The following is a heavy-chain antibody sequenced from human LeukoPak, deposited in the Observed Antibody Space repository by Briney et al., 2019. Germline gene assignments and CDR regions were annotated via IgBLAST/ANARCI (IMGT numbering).Heavy chain of an antibody. Sequence: SLRLSCAASGFTFDDYAMHWVRQAPGKGLEWVSGISWNSGSIGYADSVKGRFTISRDNAKNSLYLQMNSLRAEDTALYYCAKDRSYYDSSGCLDYWGQGTLVTVSS. J-gene: IGHJ4*02. CDR3: AKDRSYYDSSGCLDY. CDR1: GFTFDDYA. V-gene: IGHV3-9*01. CDR2: ISWNSGSI. D-gene: IGHD3-22*01.